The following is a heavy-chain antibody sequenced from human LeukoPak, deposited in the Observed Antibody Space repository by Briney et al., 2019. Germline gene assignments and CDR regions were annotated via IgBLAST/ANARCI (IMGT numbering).Heavy chain of an antibody. CDR3: ARARGTGTTRIDY. V-gene: IGHV3-21*01. D-gene: IGHD1-7*01. J-gene: IGHJ4*02. CDR1: GFTFSSYS. Sequence: GGSLRLSCAVSGFTFSSYSMNWVRQAPGKGLEWVSSISSSSSYIYYADSVKGRFTISRDNAKNSLYLQMNSLRAEDTAVYYCARARGTGTTRIDYWGQGTLVTVSS. CDR2: ISSSSSYI.